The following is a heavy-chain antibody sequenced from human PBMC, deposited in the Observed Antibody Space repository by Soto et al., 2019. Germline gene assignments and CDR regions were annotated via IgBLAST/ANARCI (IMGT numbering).Heavy chain of an antibody. D-gene: IGHD6-19*01. J-gene: IGHJ4*02. CDR3: AGGVGGVLVAGFDY. CDR2: INQDGREK. Sequence: PGGSLRLPSAAPEFMFRMYLMSWVRQAPGKGLEWVANINQDGREKYSADSVKDRFDISRDNTKNFLSLHINSLRAEDTAIYYCAGGVGGVLVAGFDYWGQGALVTVSS. CDR1: EFMFRMYL. V-gene: IGHV3-7*01.